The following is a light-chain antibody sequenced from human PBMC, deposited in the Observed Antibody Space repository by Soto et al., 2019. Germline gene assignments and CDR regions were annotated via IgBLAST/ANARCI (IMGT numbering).Light chain of an antibody. Sequence: EIVLTQSPATLSLSPGERATLSCRASQSVRSYLAWYQQKPGQAPRLLIYDSSNSATGIPARFSGSGSGTDFTLTISRLEPEDFAVYYCQQLGTFGGGTKVQIK. CDR3: QQLGT. CDR1: QSVRSY. CDR2: DSS. V-gene: IGKV3-11*01. J-gene: IGKJ4*01.